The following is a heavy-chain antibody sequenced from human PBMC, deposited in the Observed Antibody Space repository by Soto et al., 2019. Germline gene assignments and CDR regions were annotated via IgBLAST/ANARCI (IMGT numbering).Heavy chain of an antibody. Sequence: ESGGGVVQPGRSLRLSCAASGFTFSSYGMHWVRQAPGKGLEWVAVISYDGSNKYYADSVKGRFTISRDNSKNTLYLQMNSLRAEDTAVSYCAKGHPVTTGWGQGTLVTVSS. J-gene: IGHJ4*02. CDR1: GFTFSSYG. CDR2: ISYDGSNK. CDR3: AKGHPVTTG. V-gene: IGHV3-30*18. D-gene: IGHD4-17*01.